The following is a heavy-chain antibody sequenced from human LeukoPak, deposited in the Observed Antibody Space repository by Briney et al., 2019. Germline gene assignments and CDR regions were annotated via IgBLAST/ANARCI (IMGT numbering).Heavy chain of an antibody. CDR2: VYYSGST. Sequence: SETLSLTCTVSGDLITAYYWSWIRQPPGKGLEWIGYVYYSGSTEYNPSLRSRVTISLEMSKHQFSLNLTSVTAADTAVYYCARGLLDFYYWGQGTLVTVSS. CDR3: ARGLLDFYY. V-gene: IGHV4-59*12. CDR1: GDLITAYY. J-gene: IGHJ4*02.